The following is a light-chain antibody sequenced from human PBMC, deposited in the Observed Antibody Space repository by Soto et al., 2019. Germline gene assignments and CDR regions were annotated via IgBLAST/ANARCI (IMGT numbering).Light chain of an antibody. J-gene: IGKJ1*01. CDR1: QNIERW. CDR3: QQFKSGTWT. V-gene: IGKV1-5*01. CDR2: DVS. Sequence: DIQMTQSPSSLSSSFGDRVTITCRASQNIERWLALYQQKPGKAPKLLLYDVSSLESGVPSTFSGSGSGTEFILTINGLQPDDFATYFCQQFKSGTWTFGQGTKVDIK.